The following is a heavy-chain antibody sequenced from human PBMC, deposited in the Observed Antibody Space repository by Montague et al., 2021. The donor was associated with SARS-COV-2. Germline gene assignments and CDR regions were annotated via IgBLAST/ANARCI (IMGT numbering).Heavy chain of an antibody. CDR1: GGSISSGGYY. D-gene: IGHD3-3*01. Sequence: TLSLTCTVSGGSISSGGYYWSWIRQHPGKGLGWIGYIYYSGSTYYNPSLKSRVTISVDTSKNQFSLKLGSVTAADTAVYYCARGGTIFGVVTFPFDYWGQGTLVTVSS. CDR2: IYYSGST. V-gene: IGHV4-31*03. CDR3: ARGGTIFGVVTFPFDY. J-gene: IGHJ4*02.